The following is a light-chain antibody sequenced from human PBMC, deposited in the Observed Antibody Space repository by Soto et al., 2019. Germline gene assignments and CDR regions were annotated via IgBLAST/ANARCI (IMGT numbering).Light chain of an antibody. V-gene: IGLV2-14*01. Sequence: QSVLTQPASVSGSPGQSITISCTGTSSDIGAYNYVSWYQQVPGKAHQLIIYEVSKGPSGVSHRFSGSKSGNTASLTISGLQAEDEADYYCSSYTRSSTRVFGVGTKLTVL. CDR3: SSYTRSSTRV. CDR2: EVS. J-gene: IGLJ1*01. CDR1: SSDIGAYNY.